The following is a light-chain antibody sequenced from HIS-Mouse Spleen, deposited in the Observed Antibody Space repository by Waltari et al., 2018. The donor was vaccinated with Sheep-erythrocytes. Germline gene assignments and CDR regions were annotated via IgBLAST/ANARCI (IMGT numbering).Light chain of an antibody. Sequence: EIVLTQSPGTLSLSPGERATLSCRASQSVSSSDLPWYQQKPGQAPRLLIDGASSRATGIPDRFSGSGSGTDFTLTISRLEPEDFAVYYCQQYGSSPLTFGGGTK. V-gene: IGKV3-20*01. J-gene: IGKJ4*01. CDR1: QSVSSSD. CDR3: QQYGSSPLT. CDR2: GAS.